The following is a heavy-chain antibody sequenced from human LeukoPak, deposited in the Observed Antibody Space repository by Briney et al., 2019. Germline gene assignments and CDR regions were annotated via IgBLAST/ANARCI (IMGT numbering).Heavy chain of an antibody. CDR1: GFTFTSYA. CDR3: ARGTSWMNPYYYMDV. D-gene: IGHD2-2*01. Sequence: PGGSLRLSCAASGFTFTSYAMTWVRQAPGRGLEWVSAIGSSGSSTYYADSVKGRFTISKDTSKNTLYLQMNSLRAEDTAVYYCARGTSWMNPYYYMDVWGTGTTVTVSS. CDR2: IGSSGSST. J-gene: IGHJ6*03. V-gene: IGHV3-23*01.